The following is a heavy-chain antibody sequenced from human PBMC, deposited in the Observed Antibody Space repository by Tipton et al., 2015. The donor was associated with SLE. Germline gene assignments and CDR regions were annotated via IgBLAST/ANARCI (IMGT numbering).Heavy chain of an antibody. CDR2: SYHGGST. CDR3: ARGPLTPYCTSTSCFRGHAFDI. J-gene: IGHJ3*02. D-gene: IGHD2-2*01. CDR1: SGSISSGGYS. Sequence: TLSLTCAVSSGSISSGGYSWSWIRQPPGKGLEWIGYSYHGGSTYYNPSLKSRVTISVDMSKNQFSLRLSSVTAADTAVYYCARGPLTPYCTSTSCFRGHAFDIWGQGTMVTVSS. V-gene: IGHV4-30-2*01.